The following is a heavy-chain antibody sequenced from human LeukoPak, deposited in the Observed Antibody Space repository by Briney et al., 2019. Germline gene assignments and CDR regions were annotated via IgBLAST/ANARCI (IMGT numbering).Heavy chain of an antibody. D-gene: IGHD6-19*01. Sequence: GGSLRLSCAASGFTFSSYAMSWVRQAPGKGLEWVSAISGSGGSTYYADSVKGRFTISRDNSKNTLYLQMNSLRAEDTAVYYCAKDGTAVAQSYYYGMDVWGQGTTVTVSS. CDR2: ISGSGGST. V-gene: IGHV3-23*01. CDR3: AKDGTAVAQSYYYGMDV. J-gene: IGHJ6*02. CDR1: GFTFSSYA.